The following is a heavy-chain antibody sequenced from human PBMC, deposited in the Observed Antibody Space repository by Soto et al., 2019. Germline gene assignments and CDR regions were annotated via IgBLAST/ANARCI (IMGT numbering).Heavy chain of an antibody. CDR1: GYSFTSYW. CDR2: IYPGDSDT. CDR3: ARQDCSGVRCYGYHYYGIDV. D-gene: IGHD2-15*01. V-gene: IGHV5-51*01. Sequence: PGESLKISCKGSGYSFTSYWIGWVRQMPGKGLEWMGIIYPGDSDTRYSPSFQGQVTISADKSISTAYLQWSSLKASDTAMYYCARQDCSGVRCYGYHYYGIDVSGQGTTVTVS. J-gene: IGHJ6*02.